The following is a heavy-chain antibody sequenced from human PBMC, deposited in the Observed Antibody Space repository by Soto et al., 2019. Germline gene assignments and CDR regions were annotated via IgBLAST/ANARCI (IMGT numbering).Heavy chain of an antibody. CDR2: IIPYLDIT. Sequence: QVKLVQSGAEVKKPGSSVKVSCKASGGTFGTYTISWVRQAPGQGLEWMGRIIPYLDITDYAQEFQGRFTIAADKSTTTAYMELNSLRSEDTAVYFCARDTTYWGQGTLVTVSS. J-gene: IGHJ4*02. CDR3: ARDTTY. V-gene: IGHV1-69*02. D-gene: IGHD5-18*01. CDR1: GGTFGTYT.